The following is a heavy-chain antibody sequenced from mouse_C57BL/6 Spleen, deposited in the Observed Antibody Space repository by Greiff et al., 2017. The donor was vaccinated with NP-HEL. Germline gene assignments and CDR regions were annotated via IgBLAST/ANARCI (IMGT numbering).Heavy chain of an antibody. CDR3: ARHESNYLFDY. D-gene: IGHD2-5*01. CDR1: GFTFSSYG. J-gene: IGHJ2*01. CDR2: ISSGGSYT. V-gene: IGHV5-6*01. Sequence: EVQLVESGGDLVKPGGSLKLSCAASGFTFSSYGLSWVRQTPDKRLEWVATISSGGSYTSYPDSVKGRFTISRDNANNTLYLQMSSLKSEDTAMYYCARHESNYLFDYWGQGTTLTVSS.